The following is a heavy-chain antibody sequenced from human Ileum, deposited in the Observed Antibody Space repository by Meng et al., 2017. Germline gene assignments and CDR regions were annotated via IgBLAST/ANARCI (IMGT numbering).Heavy chain of an antibody. V-gene: IGHV3-15*01. CDR3: TTGEDY. CDR2: IKITTDAGTP. D-gene: IGHD1-26*01. CDR1: GFTFSSTW. Sequence: EVQLVAYGGGLVKPGGSLRLSCAASGFTFSSTWMTWVRQAPGKGLEWVGRIKITTDAGTPDYAAPVKGRFTISINDSKNTLYLQMNSLKTEDTAVYYCTTGEDYWGQGTLVTVSS. J-gene: IGHJ4*02.